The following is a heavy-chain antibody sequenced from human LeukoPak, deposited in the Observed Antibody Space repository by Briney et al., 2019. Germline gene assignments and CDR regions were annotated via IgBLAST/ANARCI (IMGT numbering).Heavy chain of an antibody. CDR2: FDPEDGET. CDR3: ARDFRYLRYFDP. D-gene: IGHD3-9*01. Sequence: ASVKVSCKVSGYTLTELSMHWVRQAPGKGLEWMGGFDPEDGETICAQKFQGRVTMTEDTSTDTAYMELSSLRSEDTAVYYCARDFRYLRYFDPWGQGTLVTVSS. J-gene: IGHJ5*02. V-gene: IGHV1-24*01. CDR1: GYTLTELS.